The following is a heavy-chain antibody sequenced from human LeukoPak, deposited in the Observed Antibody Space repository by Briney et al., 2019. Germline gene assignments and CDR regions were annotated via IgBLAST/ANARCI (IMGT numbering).Heavy chain of an antibody. J-gene: IGHJ4*02. CDR3: AKDPPTSGYLVSVLRDY. V-gene: IGHV3-43D*04. D-gene: IGHD3-3*01. Sequence: GGSLRLSCAASGFTFDDYAMHWVRQAPGKGLEWVSLISWDGGSTYYADSVKGRFTISRDNSKNSLYLQMNSLRAEDTAVYYCAKDPPTSGYLVSVLRDYWGQGTLVTVSS. CDR1: GFTFDDYA. CDR2: ISWDGGST.